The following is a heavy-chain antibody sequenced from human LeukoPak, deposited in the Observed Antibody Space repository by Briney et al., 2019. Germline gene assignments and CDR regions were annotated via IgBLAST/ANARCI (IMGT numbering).Heavy chain of an antibody. V-gene: IGHV5-51*01. CDR1: GYSFTSYW. Sequence: KRGESLKISCKGSGYSFTSYWIGWVRQMPGKGLEWMGIIYPGDSDTRYSPSFQGQVTFSADKSISTAYLQWSSLKTSDTAIYYCARHFRSNSDDYRTIDYWGQGTLVSVPS. J-gene: IGHJ4*02. D-gene: IGHD3-16*01. CDR2: IYPGDSDT. CDR3: ARHFRSNSDDYRTIDY.